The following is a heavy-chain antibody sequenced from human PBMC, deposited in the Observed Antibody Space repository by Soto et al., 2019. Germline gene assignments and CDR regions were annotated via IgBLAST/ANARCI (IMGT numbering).Heavy chain of an antibody. CDR2: INHNGNN. D-gene: IGHD1-1*01. J-gene: IGHJ3*02. CDR1: VVSFITYY. CDR3: ARGGRNDWKVDFDI. V-gene: IGHV4-34*01. Sequence: PSGTLSLTCFFSVVSFITYYYGLILQSPGKWLEWIGEINHNGNNNYSPSLKSRVTMSLDTSKNQFSLKLTSVTAAETDVYYCARGGRNDWKVDFDIWGKGEMVNVSS.